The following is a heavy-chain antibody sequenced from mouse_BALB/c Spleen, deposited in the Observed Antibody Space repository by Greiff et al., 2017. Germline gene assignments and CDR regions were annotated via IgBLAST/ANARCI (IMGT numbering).Heavy chain of an antibody. CDR1: GFTFSSFG. Sequence: EVQRVESGGGLVQPGGSRKLSCAASGFTFSSFGMHWVRQAPEKGLEWVAYISSGSSTIYYADTVKGRFTISRDNPKNTLFLQMTSLRSEDTAMYYCTRSENYNNFAMDYWGQGTSVTVSS. V-gene: IGHV5-17*02. CDR2: ISSGSSTI. J-gene: IGHJ4*01. D-gene: IGHD1-1*01. CDR3: TRSENYNNFAMDY.